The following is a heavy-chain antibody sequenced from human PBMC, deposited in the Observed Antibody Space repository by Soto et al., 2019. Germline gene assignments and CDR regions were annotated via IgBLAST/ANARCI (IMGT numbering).Heavy chain of an antibody. Sequence: SETLSLTCAVYGGSFSGYYWTWIRQPPGTGLEWIGEINHSGSTNYNPSLKSRVTISVDTSKNQFSLKLTSVTAADTAVYYCARVRGGGYGMDYYYYYGMDVWGQGTTVTVSS. CDR3: ARVRGGGYGMDYYYYYGMDV. J-gene: IGHJ6*02. V-gene: IGHV4-34*01. CDR1: GGSFSGYY. D-gene: IGHD5-12*01. CDR2: INHSGST.